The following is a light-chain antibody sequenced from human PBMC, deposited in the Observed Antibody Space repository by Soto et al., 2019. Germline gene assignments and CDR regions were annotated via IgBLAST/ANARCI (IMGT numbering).Light chain of an antibody. CDR3: VQGSHWPRT. CDR1: QSLVNSDGNTY. J-gene: IGKJ1*01. Sequence: EVVMTQSPLSLPVTLGQPASISCRSSQSLVNSDGNTYLNWCHRRPGQSPRCLIYNVSNRDSGVPDGVRGSGSGYDFTMRIRRVEAEDVGVYYCVQGSHWPRTCGQGTRVETK. CDR2: NVS. V-gene: IGKV2-30*01.